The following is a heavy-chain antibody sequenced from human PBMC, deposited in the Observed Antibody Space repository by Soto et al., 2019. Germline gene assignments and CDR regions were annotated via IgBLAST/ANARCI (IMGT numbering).Heavy chain of an antibody. V-gene: IGHV4-34*01. CDR2: INHSGST. Sequence: ETLSLTCAVYGGSFSGYYWSWIRQPPGKGLEWIGEINHSGSTNYNPSLKSRVTISVDTSKNQFSLKLSSVTAADTAVYYCARDQGTGYSSSWYWFQNGMDVWGQGTTVTVSS. J-gene: IGHJ6*02. CDR1: GGSFSGYY. D-gene: IGHD6-13*01. CDR3: ARDQGTGYSSSWYWFQNGMDV.